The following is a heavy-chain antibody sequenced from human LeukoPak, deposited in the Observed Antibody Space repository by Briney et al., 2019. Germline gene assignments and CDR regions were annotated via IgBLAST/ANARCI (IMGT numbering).Heavy chain of an antibody. D-gene: IGHD6-19*01. V-gene: IGHV3-23*01. CDR3: AKDRGWLVGVCFDY. Sequence: PGGSLRLSCAASGFTFSSYGMSWVRQAPGKGLEWVSAISGSGGSTYYADSVKGRFTVSRDNSKNTLYLQMNSLRAEDTAVYYCAKDRGWLVGVCFDYWGQGTLVTVSS. CDR1: GFTFSSYG. J-gene: IGHJ4*02. CDR2: ISGSGGST.